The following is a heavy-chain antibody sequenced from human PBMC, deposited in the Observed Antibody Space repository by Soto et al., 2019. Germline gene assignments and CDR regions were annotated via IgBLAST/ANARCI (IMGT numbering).Heavy chain of an antibody. V-gene: IGHV3-23*01. D-gene: IGHD3-10*01. CDR2: ISGSGGST. CDR3: AKDLREENYGSGSYYITGFDP. J-gene: IGHJ5*02. Sequence: GGSLRLSCAASGFTFSNYAMNWVRQAPGKGLEWVSAISGSGGSTYYADSVKGRFTISRDNSKNTLYLQMNSLRAEDTAVYYCAKDLREENYGSGSYYITGFDPWGQGTLVTVSS. CDR1: GFTFSNYA.